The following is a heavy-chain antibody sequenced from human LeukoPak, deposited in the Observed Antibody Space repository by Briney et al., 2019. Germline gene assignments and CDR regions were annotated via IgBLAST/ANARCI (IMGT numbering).Heavy chain of an antibody. Sequence: SQTLSLTCTVSGGSIISGSYYWSWIRQPAGKGLEWIGRIYTSGSTNYNPSLKSRVTISVDTSKNQFSLKLSSVTAADTAVYYCARDRVGYWYFDLWGRGTLVTVSS. CDR2: IYTSGST. CDR1: GGSIISGSYY. CDR3: ARDRVGYWYFDL. D-gene: IGHD1-26*01. V-gene: IGHV4-61*02. J-gene: IGHJ2*01.